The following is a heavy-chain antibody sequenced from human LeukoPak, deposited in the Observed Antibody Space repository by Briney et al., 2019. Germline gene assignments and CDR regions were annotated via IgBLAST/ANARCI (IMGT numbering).Heavy chain of an antibody. V-gene: IGHV3-43D*03. Sequence: GRSLRLSCAASGFTFDDYAMHWVRQAPGKGLEWVSLISWEGGSTYYADSVKGRFTISRDNSKNSLYLEMNSLRAEDTALYYCAKGGYDPDYYFDYWGQGTLVTVSS. CDR2: ISWEGGST. D-gene: IGHD3-16*01. CDR3: AKGGYDPDYYFDY. J-gene: IGHJ4*02. CDR1: GFTFDDYA.